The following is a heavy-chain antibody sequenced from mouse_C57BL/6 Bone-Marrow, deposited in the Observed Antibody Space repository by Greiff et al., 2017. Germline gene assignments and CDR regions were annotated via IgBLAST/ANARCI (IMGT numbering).Heavy chain of an antibody. Sequence: VQLQQSGAELLKPGASVKLSCKAPGYTFPGYWIEWVKQRPGHGLEWIGEILPGSGSTNYNEKVKGKATFTADTSSNTAYMQLSSLTTDDSAIYYCARYYYGSSYLYRYFDVWGTGTTVIVSS. D-gene: IGHD1-1*01. J-gene: IGHJ1*03. CDR1: GYTFPGYW. CDR2: ILPGSGST. CDR3: ARYYYGSSYLYRYFDV. V-gene: IGHV1-9*01.